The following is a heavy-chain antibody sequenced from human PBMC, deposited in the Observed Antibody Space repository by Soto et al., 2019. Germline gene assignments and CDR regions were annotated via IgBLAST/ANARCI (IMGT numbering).Heavy chain of an antibody. CDR1: GVSLSSYS. CDR2: ISSNSRTM. V-gene: IGHV3-48*02. D-gene: IGHD3-3*01. J-gene: IGHJ4*02. CDR3: ARDLWTY. Sequence: SXGSLILSCAASGVSLSSYSMKWVRQAPGKGLEWVSYISSNSRTMFYADSVKGRFTISRDNAKNSLYLQMSSLRDEDTAVYYCARDLWTYWGQGALVTVSS.